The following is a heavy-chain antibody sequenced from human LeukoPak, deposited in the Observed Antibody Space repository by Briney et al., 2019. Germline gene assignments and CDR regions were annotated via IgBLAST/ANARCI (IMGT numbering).Heavy chain of an antibody. CDR3: ASGRVEGYYDFWSGYLNAFDI. J-gene: IGHJ3*02. D-gene: IGHD3-3*01. V-gene: IGHV1-2*04. CDR1: GYTFTGYY. Sequence: ASVKVSCKASGYTFTGYYMHWVRQAPGQGLEWMGWINPNSGGTNYAQKFQGWVTMTRDTSISTAYMELSRLRSDDTAVYFCASGRVEGYYDFWSGYLNAFDIWGQGTMVTVSS. CDR2: INPNSGGT.